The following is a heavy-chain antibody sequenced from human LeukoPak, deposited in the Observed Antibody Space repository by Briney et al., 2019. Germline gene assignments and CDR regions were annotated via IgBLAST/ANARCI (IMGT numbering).Heavy chain of an antibody. V-gene: IGHV3-48*02. CDR3: AREGAVADTPQYYFDY. CDR2: ISSSSSTI. CDR1: GFTFSSYS. Sequence: GGSLRLSCAASGFTFSSYSMNWVRQAPGKGLEWVSYISSSSSTIYYADSVKGRFTISRDDAKSSLFLHMNSLRDEDTAVYYCAREGAVADTPQYYFDYWGQGTLVTVSS. D-gene: IGHD6-19*01. J-gene: IGHJ4*02.